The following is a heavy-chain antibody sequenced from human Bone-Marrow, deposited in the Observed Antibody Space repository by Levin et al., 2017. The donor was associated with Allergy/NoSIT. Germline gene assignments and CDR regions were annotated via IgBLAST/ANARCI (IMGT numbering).Heavy chain of an antibody. V-gene: IGHV1-24*01. D-gene: IGHD6-19*01. CDR2: FDPEDGET. Sequence: GASVKVSCKVSGYTLTELSMHWVRQAPGKGLEWMGGFDPEDGETIYAQKFQGRVTMTEDTSTDTAYMELSSLRSEDTAVYYCATVGSGWYSVPTKITDKYFQHWGQGTLVTVSS. CDR1: GYTLTELS. J-gene: IGHJ1*01. CDR3: ATVGSGWYSVPTKITDKYFQH.